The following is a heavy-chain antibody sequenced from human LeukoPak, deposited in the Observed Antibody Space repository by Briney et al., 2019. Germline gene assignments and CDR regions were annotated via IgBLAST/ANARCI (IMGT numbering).Heavy chain of an antibody. Sequence: GGSLRLSCAASGFTFSSYAMSWVRQAPGKGLEWVSAISGSGGSTYYADSVMGRFTISRDNSKNTLYLQMNSLRAEDTAVYYCAKDSGYSYAYNWFDPWGQGTLVTVSS. CDR3: AKDSGYSYAYNWFDP. V-gene: IGHV3-23*01. CDR2: ISGSGGST. J-gene: IGHJ5*02. D-gene: IGHD5-18*01. CDR1: GFTFSSYA.